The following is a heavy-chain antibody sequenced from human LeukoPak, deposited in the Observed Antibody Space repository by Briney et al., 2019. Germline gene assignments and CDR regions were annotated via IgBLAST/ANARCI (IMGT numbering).Heavy chain of an antibody. CDR2: INQNGVEK. Sequence: GGSLRLSCAVSGFTFTSYWMNWVRQAPGKGLEGVASINQNGVEKSSVGSVKGRFTITRDNAKNSLYLQMSSLRAEDTAVYYCARDGTAAGLYFDLWGQGTLVTVSS. D-gene: IGHD6-13*01. CDR1: GFTFTSYW. V-gene: IGHV3-7*01. J-gene: IGHJ4*01. CDR3: ARDGTAAGLYFDL.